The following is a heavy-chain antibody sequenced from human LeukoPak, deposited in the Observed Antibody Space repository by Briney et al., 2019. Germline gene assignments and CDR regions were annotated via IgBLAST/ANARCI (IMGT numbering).Heavy chain of an antibody. V-gene: IGHV3-49*03. CDR3: TRAGAYCGGDCYSGVDY. CDR2: IRSKAYGGTT. D-gene: IGHD2-21*02. CDR1: GFTFGDYA. J-gene: IGHJ4*02. Sequence: PGGSLRLSCTASGFTFGDYAMSWFRQAPGKGLEWVGFIRSKAYGGTTEYAASVKGRFTISRDDSKSIAYLQMNSLKTEDTAVYYCTRAGAYCGGDCYSGVDYWGQGTLVTVSS.